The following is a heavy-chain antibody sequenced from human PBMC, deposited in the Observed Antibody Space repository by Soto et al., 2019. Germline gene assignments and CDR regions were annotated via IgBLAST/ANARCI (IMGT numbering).Heavy chain of an antibody. V-gene: IGHV1-8*01. CDR1: GYTFTSYD. D-gene: IGHD3-22*01. Sequence: QVQLVQSGAEVKKPGASVKVSCKASGYTFTSYDINWVRQATGQGLEWMGWMNPNSGNTGYAQKFQGRVTMTRNTSISTAYMELSSLRSEETAVYYCARWDYYDSSGYYYAAFDIWGQGTMVTVSS. J-gene: IGHJ3*02. CDR3: ARWDYYDSSGYYYAAFDI. CDR2: MNPNSGNT.